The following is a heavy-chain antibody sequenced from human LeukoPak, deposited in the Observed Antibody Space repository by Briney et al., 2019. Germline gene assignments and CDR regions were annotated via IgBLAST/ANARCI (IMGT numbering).Heavy chain of an antibody. D-gene: IGHD1-26*01. Sequence: GGSLRLSCAASGFTFSSHAMNWVRQAPGKGLEWVAIISSIGGSTYYTDSVKGRFTISRDNSKNTLYLQMNSLRAEDTAVYYCARRGGDSGGYYAAYFDYWGQGTLVTVSS. V-gene: IGHV3-23*01. J-gene: IGHJ4*02. CDR2: ISSIGGST. CDR3: ARRGGDSGGYYAAYFDY. CDR1: GFTFSSHA.